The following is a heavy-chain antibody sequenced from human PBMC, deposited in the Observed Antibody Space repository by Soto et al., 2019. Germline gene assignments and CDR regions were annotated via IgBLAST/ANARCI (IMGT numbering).Heavy chain of an antibody. D-gene: IGHD2-2*01. Sequence: PSETLSLTCTVSGASMSTSAYYWSWIRQNPGKGLEWIGSIYYSGTTFYNPSLMSRATISVDTSKHQFSLQMTSVTAADTAVYYCARHLSAVRRWGYFDYWGLGTLVTVSS. CDR1: GASMSTSAYY. CDR2: IYYSGTT. CDR3: ARHLSAVRRWGYFDY. J-gene: IGHJ4*02. V-gene: IGHV4-31*03.